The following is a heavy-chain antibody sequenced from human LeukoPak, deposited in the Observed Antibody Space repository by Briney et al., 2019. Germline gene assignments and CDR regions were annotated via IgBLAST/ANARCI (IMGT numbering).Heavy chain of an antibody. J-gene: IGHJ4*02. CDR1: RFTFSSYA. Sequence: GGSLRLSCAASRFTFSSYAMSWVRQAPGKGLEWVSAISGSGGSTYYADSVKGRFTITRDNSKNTLYLQMNSLRAEDTAVYYCAVQPTGIAVDLFDYWGQGTLVTVSS. D-gene: IGHD6-19*01. CDR2: ISGSGGST. CDR3: AVQPTGIAVDLFDY. V-gene: IGHV3-23*01.